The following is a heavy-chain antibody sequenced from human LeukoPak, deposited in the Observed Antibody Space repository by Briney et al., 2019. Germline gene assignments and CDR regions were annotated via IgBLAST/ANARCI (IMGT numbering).Heavy chain of an antibody. J-gene: IGHJ3*02. D-gene: IGHD3-22*01. V-gene: IGHV3-74*01. CDR3: ARGRDYYDSSGYRMYAFDI. CDR2: INSDGSST. CDR1: GFTFSSYW. Sequence: GGSLGLSCAASGFTFSSYWMHWVRQAPGKGLVWVSRINSDGSSTSYADSVKGRFTISRDNAKNTLYLQMNSLRAEDTAVYYCARGRDYYDSSGYRMYAFDIWGQGTMVTVSS.